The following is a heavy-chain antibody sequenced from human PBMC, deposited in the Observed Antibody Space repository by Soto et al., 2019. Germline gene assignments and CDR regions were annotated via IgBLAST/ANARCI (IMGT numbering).Heavy chain of an antibody. V-gene: IGHV1-69*01. D-gene: IGHD5-18*01. J-gene: IGHJ6*02. CDR2: IIRIFGTA. CDR3: ARAGGFDTAMVQSDYYYVMDV. CDR1: GGTFSSYA. Sequence: QVQLVQSGAEVKKPGSSVKVSCKASGGTFSSYAISWVRQAPGQGLEWMGGIIRIFGTANYAQKFQGRVTITADESTSTDYMERRSLRSEDTAVYYCARAGGFDTAMVQSDYYYVMDVWGQGTTVTVSS.